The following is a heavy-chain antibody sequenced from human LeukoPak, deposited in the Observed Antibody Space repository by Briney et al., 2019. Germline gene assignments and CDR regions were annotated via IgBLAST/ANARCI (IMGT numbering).Heavy chain of an antibody. CDR3: ARAPFRYGSGSPGAFDI. V-gene: IGHV1-2*04. CDR1: GYTFTGYY. Sequence: ASVKVSCKASGYTFTGYYMHWVRQAPGQGLEWMGWINPNSGGTNYAQKFQGWVTMTRDTSISTAYMELSRLRSDDTAVYYCARAPFRYGSGSPGAFDIWGQGTMVTVSS. CDR2: INPNSGGT. J-gene: IGHJ3*02. D-gene: IGHD3-10*01.